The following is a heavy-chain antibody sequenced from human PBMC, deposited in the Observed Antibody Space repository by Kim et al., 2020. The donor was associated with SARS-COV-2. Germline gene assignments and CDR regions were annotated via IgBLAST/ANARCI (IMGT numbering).Heavy chain of an antibody. V-gene: IGHV5-51*01. J-gene: IGHJ3*01. CDR3: ARDRVVGAGRANAFDV. Sequence: GESLKISCKGSGYYFTSHWIAGVRQLPGEGPEWMGVIYPGDADTRYSPAFQGQVTISADKSTSIAYLQWSSLKASDTAMYYCARDRVVGAGRANAFDVWGQGTRVTVFS. D-gene: IGHD3-10*01. CDR2: IYPGDADT. CDR1: GYYFTSHW.